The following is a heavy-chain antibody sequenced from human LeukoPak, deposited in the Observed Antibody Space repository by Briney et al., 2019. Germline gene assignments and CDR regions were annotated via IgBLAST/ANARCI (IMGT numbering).Heavy chain of an antibody. CDR2: ISGSGGST. CDR1: GFTFSNYA. J-gene: IGHJ4*02. V-gene: IGHV3-23*01. D-gene: IGHD1-7*01. Sequence: SGGSLRLSCAASGFTFSNYAMGWVRQAPGKGLEWVSLISGSGGSTYYADSVKGRFTISRDNSKNTLYLQMNSLRAEDTAVYYCAKVAGDSWNYASLDYWGQGTLVTVSS. CDR3: AKVAGDSWNYASLDY.